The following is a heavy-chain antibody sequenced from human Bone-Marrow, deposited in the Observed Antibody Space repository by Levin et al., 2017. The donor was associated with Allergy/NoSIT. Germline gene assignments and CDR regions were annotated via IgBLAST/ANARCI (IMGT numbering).Heavy chain of an antibody. V-gene: IGHV4-30-2*01. Sequence: LRLSCAVSGGSISSGGYSWSWIRQPPGKGLEWIGYIYHSGSTYYNPSLKSRVTISVDRSKNQFSLKLSSVTAADTAVYYCARLDSSGYQTFDYWGQGTLVTVSS. CDR2: IYHSGST. CDR3: ARLDSSGYQTFDY. CDR1: GGSISSGGYS. J-gene: IGHJ4*02. D-gene: IGHD3-22*01.